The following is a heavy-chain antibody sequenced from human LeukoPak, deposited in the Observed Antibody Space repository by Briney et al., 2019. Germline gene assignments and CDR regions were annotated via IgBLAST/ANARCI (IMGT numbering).Heavy chain of an antibody. V-gene: IGHV4-59*01. CDR3: ARDVAAAGTDYYYYYGMDV. J-gene: IGHJ6*02. D-gene: IGHD6-13*01. Sequence: ETLSLTCTVSGGSISSYYWSWIRQPPGKGLEWIGYIYYSGSTNYIPSLKSRVTISVDTSKNQFSLKLSSVTAADTAVYYCARDVAAAGTDYYYYYGMDVWGQGTTVTVSS. CDR2: IYYSGST. CDR1: GGSISSYY.